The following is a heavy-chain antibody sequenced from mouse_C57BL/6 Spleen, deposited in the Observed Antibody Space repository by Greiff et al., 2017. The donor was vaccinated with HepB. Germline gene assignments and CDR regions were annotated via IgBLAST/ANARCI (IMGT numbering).Heavy chain of an antibody. CDR2: IDPSDSYT. J-gene: IGHJ1*03. Sequence: QVQLKQPGAELVMPGASVKLSCKASGYTFTSYWMHWVKQRPGHGLEWIGEIDPSDSYTNYNQKFKGKSTLTVDKSSSTAYMQLSSLTSEDSAIYYCARCDGDYWYFDFWGTGTTVTVSS. D-gene: IGHD2-13*01. CDR1: GYTFTSYW. V-gene: IGHV1-69*01. CDR3: ARCDGDYWYFDF.